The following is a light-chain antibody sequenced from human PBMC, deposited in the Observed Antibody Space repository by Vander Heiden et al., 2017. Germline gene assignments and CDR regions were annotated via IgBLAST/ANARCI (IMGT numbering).Light chain of an antibody. J-gene: IGKJ2*01. CDR1: QSVRRNL. V-gene: IGKV3-20*01. CDR2: AAS. CDR3: QQDGSSLYT. Sequence: EIVLTQSPGTLSLSPGERATLSCRASQSVRRNLLAWFQQKPGQAPRLLMSAASSSATGVPARFSGSGSGTDFTLTISSLEPEDFAVYFCQQDGSSLYTFGQWTKLEMK.